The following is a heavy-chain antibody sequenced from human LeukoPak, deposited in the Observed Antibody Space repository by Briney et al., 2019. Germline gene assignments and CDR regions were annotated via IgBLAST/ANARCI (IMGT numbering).Heavy chain of an antibody. CDR2: IYYSGST. CDR3: ARDRNGDYPDY. V-gene: IGHV4-59*01. J-gene: IGHJ4*02. Sequence: SETLSLTCTVSGGSISSYYWSWIRQPPGKGLEWIGYIYYSGSTNYNPSLKSRVTISVDTSKNQFSLKLSSVTAADTAVYYCARDRNGDYPDYRGQGTLVTVSS. CDR1: GGSISSYY. D-gene: IGHD4-17*01.